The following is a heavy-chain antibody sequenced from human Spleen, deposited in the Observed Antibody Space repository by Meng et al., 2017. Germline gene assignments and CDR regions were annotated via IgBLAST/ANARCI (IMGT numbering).Heavy chain of an antibody. CDR3: AQTRGYSYGYFDY. Sequence: GGSLRLSCAASGFTFSNFAMSWVRQAPGKGLEWVSAISGSGGSTYYADSVKGRFTISRDNSKNTLYLQMNSLRAEDTAIYFCAQTRGYSYGYFDYWGQGTLVTVSS. J-gene: IGHJ4*02. CDR1: GFTFSNFA. CDR2: ISGSGGST. D-gene: IGHD5-18*01. V-gene: IGHV3-23*01.